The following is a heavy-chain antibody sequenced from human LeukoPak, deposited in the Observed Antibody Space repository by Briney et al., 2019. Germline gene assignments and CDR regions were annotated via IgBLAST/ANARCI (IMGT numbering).Heavy chain of an antibody. D-gene: IGHD3-22*01. Sequence: GESLKISCEGSGYSFTSYWIGWVRQMPGKGLEWMGIIYPGDSDTRYSPSFQGQVTISADKSISTAYLQWSSLKASDTAMYYCARKYYYDSSGVHAFDIWGQGTMVTVSS. CDR3: ARKYYYDSSGVHAFDI. J-gene: IGHJ3*02. CDR2: IYPGDSDT. CDR1: GYSFTSYW. V-gene: IGHV5-51*01.